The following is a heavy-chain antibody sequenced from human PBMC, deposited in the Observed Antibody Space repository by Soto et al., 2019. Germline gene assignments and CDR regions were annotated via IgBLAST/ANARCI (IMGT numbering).Heavy chain of an antibody. V-gene: IGHV1-46*01. J-gene: IGHJ4*02. CDR2: VNPIGGHT. CDR3: ARGGHVVVVTAALDY. CDR1: GDTFTDYY. Sequence: QVQLMQSGAEVKKPGASVKVSCKASGDTFTDYYIHWVRQAPGQGLVCMGTVNPIGGHTTYAQHFLGRGTMTRDTSTSTLYMGLTSLKSDDTAIYYCARGGHVVVVTAALDYWGQGTLVTVSS. D-gene: IGHD2-21*02.